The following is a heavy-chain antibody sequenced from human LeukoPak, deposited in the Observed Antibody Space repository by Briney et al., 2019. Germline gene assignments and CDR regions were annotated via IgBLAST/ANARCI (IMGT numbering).Heavy chain of an antibody. CDR1: GGSISSYY. J-gene: IGHJ5*02. D-gene: IGHD3-10*01. V-gene: IGHV4-59*08. CDR3: ARHVSLLWFGGGFDP. CDR2: IYYSGST. Sequence: SETLSLTCTVSGGSISSYYWSWIRQPPGKGLEWIGYIYYSGSTNYNPSLKSRVTISVDTSKNQFSLKLSSVTAADTAVYYCARHVSLLWFGGGFDPWGQGTLVTVSS.